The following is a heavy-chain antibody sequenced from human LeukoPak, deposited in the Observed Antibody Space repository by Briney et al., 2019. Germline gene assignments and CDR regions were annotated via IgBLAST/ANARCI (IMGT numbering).Heavy chain of an antibody. D-gene: IGHD3-10*01. Sequence: PSEPLSLPCTVSGGSISNYYWSWIRQPPGKGLEWIAYIYSTGSTNYNPSLKSRVTISVDTSKNQFSLKLSSVTAADTAVYYCARRVNYHDSGTHRLDYFDYWGQGTLVTVSS. CDR2: IYSTGST. CDR3: ARRVNYHDSGTHRLDYFDY. CDR1: GGSISNYY. V-gene: IGHV4-59*01. J-gene: IGHJ4*02.